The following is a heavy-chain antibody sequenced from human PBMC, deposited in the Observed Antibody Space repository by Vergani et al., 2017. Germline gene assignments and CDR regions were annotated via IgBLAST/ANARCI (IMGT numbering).Heavy chain of an antibody. CDR3: ARDWVVGATPSIGDAFDI. D-gene: IGHD1-26*01. J-gene: IGHJ3*02. Sequence: EVQLVESGGGLVKPGGSLRLSCAASGFTFSSYSMNWVRQAPGKGLEWVSSISSSSSYIYYADSVKGRFTISRDNAKNSLYLQMNSLRAEDTAVYYCARDWVVGATPSIGDAFDIWGQGTMVTVSS. CDR1: GFTFSSYS. CDR2: ISSSSSYI. V-gene: IGHV3-21*01.